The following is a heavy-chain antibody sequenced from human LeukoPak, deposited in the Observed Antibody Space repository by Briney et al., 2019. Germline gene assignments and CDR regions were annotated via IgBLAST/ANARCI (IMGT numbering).Heavy chain of an antibody. Sequence: PPQTLSLTCAVSGGSISSGGYSWSWIRQPPGKGLEWIGYIYHSGSTYYNPSLKSRVTISVDRSKNQFSLKLSSVTAADTAVYYCARGSRGYCSGGSCYEVPFDYWGQGTLVTVSS. CDR1: GGSISSGGYS. J-gene: IGHJ4*02. D-gene: IGHD2-15*01. V-gene: IGHV4-30-2*01. CDR2: IYHSGST. CDR3: ARGSRGYCSGGSCYEVPFDY.